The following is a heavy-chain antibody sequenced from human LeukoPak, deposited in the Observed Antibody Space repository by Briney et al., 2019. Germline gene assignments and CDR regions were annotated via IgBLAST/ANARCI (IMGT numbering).Heavy chain of an antibody. CDR3: ARGSHYYDSSGPYWYFDL. V-gene: IGHV1-46*01. CDR2: INPSGGST. D-gene: IGHD3-22*01. CDR1: GYTFTSYY. Sequence: ASMKVSCKASGYTFTSYYMHWVRQAPGQGLEWMGIINPSGGSTSYAQKFQGRVTMTRDTSTSTVYMELSSLRSEDTAVYYCARGSHYYDSSGPYWYFDLWGRGTLVTVSS. J-gene: IGHJ2*01.